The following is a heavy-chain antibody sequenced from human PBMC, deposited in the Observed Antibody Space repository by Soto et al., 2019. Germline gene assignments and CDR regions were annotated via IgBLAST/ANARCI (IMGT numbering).Heavy chain of an antibody. Sequence: SETLCLTCTVSGGSISSGCYYWSWIRQHPGKGLEWIGYIYYIGRTYYNPSLHSRVSIAVDTTENQFSLKLTSVTAADTSVYYCARGCLSSSSSRFDPWGRGTLITVSS. CDR1: GGSISSGCYY. D-gene: IGHD6-6*01. V-gene: IGHV4-31*03. CDR2: IYYIGRT. J-gene: IGHJ5*02. CDR3: ARGCLSSSSSRFDP.